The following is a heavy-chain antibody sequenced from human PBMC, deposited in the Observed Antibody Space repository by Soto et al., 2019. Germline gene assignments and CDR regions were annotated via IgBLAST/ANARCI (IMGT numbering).Heavy chain of an antibody. CDR2: IYPGDSDT. D-gene: IGHD6-6*01. Sequence: PGGSLKISCKGSGYSFSNYWIGWVRQMPVKGLEWMGIIYPGDSDTRYSPSFQCQVTISADKSISTAYLQWSSLKASDTAMYYCARPSYSTSSYYGLDVWGQGTTVTVSS. CDR1: GYSFSNYW. J-gene: IGHJ6*02. V-gene: IGHV5-51*01. CDR3: ARPSYSTSSYYGLDV.